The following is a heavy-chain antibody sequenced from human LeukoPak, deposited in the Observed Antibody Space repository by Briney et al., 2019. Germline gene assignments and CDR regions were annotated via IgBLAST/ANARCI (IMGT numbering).Heavy chain of an antibody. CDR3: ARGRTLDGFDI. D-gene: IGHD1-14*01. J-gene: IGHJ3*02. Sequence: ASVKVSCKAFGYTFTSNYMHWVRQAPGQGLEWMGWISAYNGNTNYAQKLQGRVTMTTDTSTSTAYMELRSLRSDDTAVYYCARGRTLDGFDIWGQGTMVTVSS. V-gene: IGHV1-18*04. CDR2: ISAYNGNT. CDR1: GYTFTSNY.